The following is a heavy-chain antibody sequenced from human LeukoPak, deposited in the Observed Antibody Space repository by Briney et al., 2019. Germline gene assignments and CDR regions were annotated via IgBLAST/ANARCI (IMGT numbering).Heavy chain of an antibody. J-gene: IGHJ4*02. CDR1: GFTFSTYS. CDR3: AKNTIVVGFDY. CDR2: ISGSDPGT. V-gene: IGHV3-23*01. D-gene: IGHD3-22*01. Sequence: GGSLRLSCAASGFTFSTYSMNWVRQVPGKGLEWVSAISGSDPGTYYADSVKGRFTIFRDNSRSTLHLQMNSLRAEDTAVYYCAKNTIVVGFDYWGQGTLVTVSS.